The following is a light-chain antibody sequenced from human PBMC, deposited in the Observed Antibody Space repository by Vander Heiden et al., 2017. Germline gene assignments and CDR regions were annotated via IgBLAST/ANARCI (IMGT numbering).Light chain of an antibody. Sequence: QSVLTQPPSASGTPGQRVAISCSGRSSNIGSNTVNWYQQLPGTAPKLLVYTNTQRPSGVPDRFSGSKSGTSASLAISGLQSEDEADYYCSAWDDSLNSWVFGGGTKLTVL. CDR3: SAWDDSLNSWV. CDR2: TNT. V-gene: IGLV1-44*01. J-gene: IGLJ3*02. CDR1: SSNIGSNT.